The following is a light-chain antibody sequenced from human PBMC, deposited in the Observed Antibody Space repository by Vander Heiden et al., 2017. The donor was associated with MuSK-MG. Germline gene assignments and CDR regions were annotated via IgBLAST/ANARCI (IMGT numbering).Light chain of an antibody. V-gene: IGKV1-5*03. CDR3: KQHSSPWT. CDR2: KAS. Sequence: IQMTQSPSTLSASVGDRVTITCRASQSISSWLAWYQQKPGKAPKLLIYKASNLDSGVPYRFSGSGSGTEFTLTITSLQPDDFATYYCKQHSSPWTFGRGTKVEIK. CDR1: QSISSW. J-gene: IGKJ1*01.